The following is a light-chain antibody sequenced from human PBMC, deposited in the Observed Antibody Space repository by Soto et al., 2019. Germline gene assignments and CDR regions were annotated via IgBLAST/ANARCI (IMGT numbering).Light chain of an antibody. Sequence: DIQMTQSPPSVSASLGDRVTITCRASQDISTWLAWYQQKPGKAPRLLIYAASSLQTGVPSRFSGSGSGTEFTLTISSLQPDDFATYYCQQYNSYSRTFGQGTKVDIK. CDR1: QDISTW. V-gene: IGKV1D-16*01. CDR2: AAS. J-gene: IGKJ1*01. CDR3: QQYNSYSRT.